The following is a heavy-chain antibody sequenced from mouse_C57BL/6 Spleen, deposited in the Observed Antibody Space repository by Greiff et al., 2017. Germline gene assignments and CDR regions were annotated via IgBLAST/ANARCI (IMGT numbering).Heavy chain of an antibody. V-gene: IGHV1-18*01. Sequence: DVQLQESGPELVKPGASVKIPCKASGYTFTDYNMDWVKQSHGKSLEWIGDINPNNGGTIYNQKFKGKATLTVDKSSSTAYMELRSLTSEDTAVYYCARGGVYYGNLYAMDYWGQGTSVTVSS. CDR2: INPNNGGT. J-gene: IGHJ4*01. CDR3: ARGGVYYGNLYAMDY. CDR1: GYTFTDYN. D-gene: IGHD2-1*01.